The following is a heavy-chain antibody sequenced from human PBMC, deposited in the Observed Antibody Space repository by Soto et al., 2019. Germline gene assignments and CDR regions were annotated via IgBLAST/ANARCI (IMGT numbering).Heavy chain of an antibody. Sequence: GGSLRLSCAASGFTFSSYAMSWVRQAPGKGLEYVSAISSNGGSTYYADSVKGRFTISRDNSKNTLYLQMGSLRAEDMAVYYCARELPEGGYSYGSGAFDIWGQGTMVTVSS. CDR1: GFTFSSYA. V-gene: IGHV3-64*02. CDR2: ISSNGGST. CDR3: ARELPEGGYSYGSGAFDI. J-gene: IGHJ3*02. D-gene: IGHD5-18*01.